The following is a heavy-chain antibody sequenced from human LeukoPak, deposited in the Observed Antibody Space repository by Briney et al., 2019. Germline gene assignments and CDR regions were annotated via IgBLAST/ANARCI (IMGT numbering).Heavy chain of an antibody. D-gene: IGHD4-23*01. Sequence: PGGSLRLSCAASGFTFSSYSMNWVRQAPGKGLEWVSYISSSSSTIYYADSVKGRFTISRDNAKNSLYLQMNSLRAEDTAVYYCARDLPLRWWGQGTLVTVSS. CDR1: GFTFSSYS. J-gene: IGHJ4*02. V-gene: IGHV3-48*04. CDR3: ARDLPLRW. CDR2: ISSSSSTI.